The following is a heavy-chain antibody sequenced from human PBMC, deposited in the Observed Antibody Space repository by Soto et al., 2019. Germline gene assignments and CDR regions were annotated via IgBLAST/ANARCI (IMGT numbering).Heavy chain of an antibody. D-gene: IGHD3-16*02. V-gene: IGHV1-3*05. CDR2: INPANGNT. CDR3: TRSAISPYGGLIGPFDY. J-gene: IGHJ4*02. CDR1: GYTFTAYA. Sequence: QVQLAQSGAEERKPGASVKVSCEATGYTFTAYAMHWVRQAPGQRLEWMGWINPANGNTKYSQKFQGRLTITSDTSANTVYMELNSLTSEDTAMYYCTRSAISPYGGLIGPFDYRGQGNLVTVSS.